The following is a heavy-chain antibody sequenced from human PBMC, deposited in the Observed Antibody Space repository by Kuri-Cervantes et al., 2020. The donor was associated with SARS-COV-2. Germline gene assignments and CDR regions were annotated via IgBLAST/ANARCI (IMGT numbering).Heavy chain of an antibody. Sequence: GGSLRLSCAASGFTFNTCAMHWVRQAPGKGLEWVAMVSSDGTNQSYADSVKGRFTISRDNSKNTLHLQIISLRTEDTGVFYCARARVGVFDFWGQGALVIVSS. J-gene: IGHJ4*02. V-gene: IGHV3-30*04. CDR2: VSSDGTNQ. CDR3: ARARVGVFDF. D-gene: IGHD2-21*01. CDR1: GFTFNTCA.